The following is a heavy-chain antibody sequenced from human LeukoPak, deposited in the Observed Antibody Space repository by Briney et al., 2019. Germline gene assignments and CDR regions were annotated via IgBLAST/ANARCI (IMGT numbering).Heavy chain of an antibody. D-gene: IGHD1-14*01. CDR2: IYHSGST. CDR1: GGPMSSTKW. Sequence: SGTLSLTCAVSGGPMSSTKWWSWVRQPPRKGLEWIGEIYHSGSTNYNPSLKSRLTISVDKSKNQVSLNLSSVTAADTAVYYCATSMVMNHYCFDYWAQGTLVTVSS. CDR3: ATSMVMNHYCFDY. J-gene: IGHJ4*02. V-gene: IGHV4-4*02.